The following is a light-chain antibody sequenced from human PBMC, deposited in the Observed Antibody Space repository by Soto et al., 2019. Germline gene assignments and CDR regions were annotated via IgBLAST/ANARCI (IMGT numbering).Light chain of an antibody. Sequence: QSVLTQPASVSGSPGQSITISCTGTSSDVGAYIFVSWYQQYPGKAPKLMIYDITNRPSGVSNRFSGSKAGNTASLTISGLQAEDEADYYCFSFTTSKSYVFATGTKVTVL. CDR2: DIT. CDR1: SSDVGAYIF. V-gene: IGLV2-14*01. J-gene: IGLJ1*01. CDR3: FSFTTSKSYV.